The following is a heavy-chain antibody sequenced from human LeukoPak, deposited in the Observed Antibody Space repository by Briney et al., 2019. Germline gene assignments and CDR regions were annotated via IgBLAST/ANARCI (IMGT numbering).Heavy chain of an antibody. Sequence: SETLSLTCTVSGGSTSSGSDYWSWIRQPAGKGLEWIGRIYSSGSTNYNPSLKSRVTMSIDTSKNQFSLKLSSVTAADTAVYYYARGLPIDNWGQGTLVTVSS. CDR1: GGSTSSGSDY. V-gene: IGHV4-61*02. J-gene: IGHJ4*02. CDR2: IYSSGST. CDR3: ARGLPIDN.